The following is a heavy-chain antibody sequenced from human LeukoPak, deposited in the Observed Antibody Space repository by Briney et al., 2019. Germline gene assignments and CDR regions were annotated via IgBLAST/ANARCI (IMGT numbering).Heavy chain of an antibody. CDR3: ARERGYGSGRSFDY. CDR2: IYYSGST. V-gene: IGHV4-59*01. J-gene: IGHJ4*02. Sequence: PSETLSLTCTVSGVSISSYYWSWIRQPPGKGLEWIGYIYYSGSTNYNPSLKRRVSISVYTSKNHFSLKLSAVCAPDTPVCYFARERGYGSGRSFDYWGQGTLVTVSS. CDR1: GVSISSYY. D-gene: IGHD3-10*01.